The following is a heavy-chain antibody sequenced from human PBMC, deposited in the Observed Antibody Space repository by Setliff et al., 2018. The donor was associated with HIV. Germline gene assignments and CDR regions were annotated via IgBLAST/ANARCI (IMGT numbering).Heavy chain of an antibody. V-gene: IGHV4-39*01. CDR2: VYHSGGT. CDR3: ARSQPDTIFGVVIFDY. Sequence: PSETLSPTCTVSGGSTSSSGPGYYWGWVRQAPGGGLEWIGSVYHSGGTYYNPSLKSRVTISVDTSKNQLSLRLTSMTAADTAGYYCARSQPDTIFGVVIFDYWGQGKMVTVSS. D-gene: IGHD3-3*01. J-gene: IGHJ4*02. CDR1: GGSTSSSGPGYY.